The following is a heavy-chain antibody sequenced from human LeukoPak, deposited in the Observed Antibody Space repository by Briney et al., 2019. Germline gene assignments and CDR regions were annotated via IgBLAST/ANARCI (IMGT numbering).Heavy chain of an antibody. CDR1: GFTFSSYS. CDR3: ARSGSGVPAATNWFDP. J-gene: IGHJ5*02. CDR2: ISSSSSYI. V-gene: IGHV3-21*01. Sequence: GGSLRLSCAASGFTFSSYSMNWVRQAPGKGLEWVSSISSSSSYIYYADSVKGRFTISRDNAKNSLYLQMNSLRAEDTAVYYCARSGSGVPAATNWFDPWGQGTLVTVSS. D-gene: IGHD2-2*01.